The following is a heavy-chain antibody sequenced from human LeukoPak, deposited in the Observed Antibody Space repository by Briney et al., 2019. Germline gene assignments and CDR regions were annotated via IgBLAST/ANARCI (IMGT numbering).Heavy chain of an antibody. D-gene: IGHD3-10*01. CDR3: ASIYYYGSGSFRYMDV. CDR2: IKQDGSEK. CDR1: GFTFSSYW. Sequence: PGGSLRLSRAASGFTFSSYWMSWVRQAPGKGLEWVANIKQDGSEKYYVDSVKGRFTISRDNAKNSLYLQMNSLRAEDTAVYYCASIYYYGSGSFRYMDVWGKGTTVTVSS. V-gene: IGHV3-7*01. J-gene: IGHJ6*03.